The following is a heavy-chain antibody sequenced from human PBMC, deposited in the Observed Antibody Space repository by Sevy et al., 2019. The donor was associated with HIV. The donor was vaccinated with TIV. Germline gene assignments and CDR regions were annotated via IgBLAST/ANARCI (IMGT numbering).Heavy chain of an antibody. Sequence: GGSLRLSCAASGFTFSSYAMHWVRQAPGKGLEWVAVISYDGSNKYYADSVKGRFTISRDNSKNTLYLQMNSLRAEDTAVYYCARDAIDIVVVVAATYPGAFDIWGQGIMVTVSS. V-gene: IGHV3-30-3*01. J-gene: IGHJ3*02. D-gene: IGHD2-15*01. CDR3: ARDAIDIVVVVAATYPGAFDI. CDR1: GFTFSSYA. CDR2: ISYDGSNK.